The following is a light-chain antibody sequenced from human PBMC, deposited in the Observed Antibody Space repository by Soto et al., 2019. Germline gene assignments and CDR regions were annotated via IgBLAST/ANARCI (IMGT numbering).Light chain of an antibody. J-gene: IGLJ1*01. CDR1: SSDVGGYNS. CDR2: EVS. V-gene: IGLV2-14*03. CDR3: SSYTSTSSYV. Sequence: LTQPASVSGSPGQSITVSCTGTSSDVGGYNSVSWYQQHPGKPPKLIIYEVSNRPSGVSDRFSGSKSGNTASLTISGLQAEDEADYYCSSYTSTSSYVFATGTKAT.